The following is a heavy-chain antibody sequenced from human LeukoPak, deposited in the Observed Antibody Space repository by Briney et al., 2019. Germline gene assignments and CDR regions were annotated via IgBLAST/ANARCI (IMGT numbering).Heavy chain of an antibody. CDR3: ARDIRYSSSWPTGFDP. J-gene: IGHJ5*02. CDR2: IKQDGSEN. V-gene: IGHV3-7*03. CDR1: GFILSRYW. Sequence: PGGSLTLSCAASGFILSRYWLRWVRPAPGKGLEWVANIKQDGSENYYVDSVKGRFTISRDNAKNSLYLQMNSLRAEDTAVYYCARDIRYSSSWPTGFDPWLRGTLISVSS. D-gene: IGHD6-13*01.